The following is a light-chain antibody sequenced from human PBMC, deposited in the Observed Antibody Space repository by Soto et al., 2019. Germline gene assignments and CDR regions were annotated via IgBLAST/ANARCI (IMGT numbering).Light chain of an antibody. CDR1: QSLLESDDGNTY. Sequence: DIVMTQTPLSLSVTPGEPASISCRSSQSLLESDDGNTYLDWYLQKPGQSPQLLIYTVSYRASGVPDRFSGSGSRTDFTLKITRVEAEDVGVYYCMQRIVFPWTFGQGTKVEIK. CDR2: TVS. V-gene: IGKV2-40*01. J-gene: IGKJ1*01. CDR3: MQRIVFPWT.